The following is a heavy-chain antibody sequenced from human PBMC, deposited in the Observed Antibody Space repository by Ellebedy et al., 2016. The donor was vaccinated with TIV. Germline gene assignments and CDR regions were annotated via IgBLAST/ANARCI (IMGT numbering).Heavy chain of an antibody. CDR2: IYPGDSDT. CDR3: ARHKGGSNDAFDI. D-gene: IGHD3-16*01. J-gene: IGHJ3*02. V-gene: IGHV5-51*01. Sequence: GESLKISCKGSGYSFAAYWIGWVRQMPGKGLEWMGIIYPGDSDTRYSPSFQGHVTISADKSISTAYLQWSSLKASDTAMYYCARHKGGSNDAFDIWGQGTMVTVSS. CDR1: GYSFAAYW.